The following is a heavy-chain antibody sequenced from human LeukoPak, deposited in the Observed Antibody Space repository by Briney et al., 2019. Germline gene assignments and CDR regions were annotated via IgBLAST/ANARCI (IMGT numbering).Heavy chain of an antibody. CDR3: ALEPMVRGVISWFDP. J-gene: IGHJ5*02. CDR1: GGSISSSSYY. D-gene: IGHD3-10*01. Sequence: PSETLSLTCTVSGGSISSSSYYWGWIRQPPGKGLEWIGSMYSSGSTYYNPSLKSRVTISVDTSKNQFSLKLSSVTAADTAVYYCALEPMVRGVISWFDPWGQGTLVTVSS. CDR2: MYSSGST. V-gene: IGHV4-39*07.